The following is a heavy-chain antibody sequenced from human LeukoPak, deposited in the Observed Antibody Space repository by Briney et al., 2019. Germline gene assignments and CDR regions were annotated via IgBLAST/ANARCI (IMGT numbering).Heavy chain of an antibody. D-gene: IGHD3-22*01. CDR1: GFTVSSNS. CDR2: IYNGGST. CDR3: ARLRDSSGYYFDY. Sequence: GGSLRLSCAASGFTVSSNSMSWVRQAPRKGLEWVSVIYNGGSTYYADSVKGRFTISRDNSKNTLYLQMNSLRAEDTAVYYCARLRDSSGYYFDYWGQGSLVTVSS. J-gene: IGHJ4*02. V-gene: IGHV3-66*01.